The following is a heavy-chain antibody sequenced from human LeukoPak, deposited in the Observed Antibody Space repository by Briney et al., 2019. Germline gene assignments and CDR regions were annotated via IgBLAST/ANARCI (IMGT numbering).Heavy chain of an antibody. CDR2: IYYSGST. V-gene: IGHV4-61*05. CDR1: GGSISSSSYY. Sequence: SETLSLTCTVSGGSISSSSYYWGWIRQPPGKGLEWIGYIYYSGSTNYNPSLKSRVTISVDTSKNQFSLKLSSVTAADTAVYYCARDLSDGSGSDWFDPWGQGILVTVSS. J-gene: IGHJ5*02. CDR3: ARDLSDGSGSDWFDP. D-gene: IGHD3-10*01.